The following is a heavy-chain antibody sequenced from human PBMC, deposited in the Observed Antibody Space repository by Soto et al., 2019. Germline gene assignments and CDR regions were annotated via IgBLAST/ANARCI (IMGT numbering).Heavy chain of an antibody. CDR3: AKNTAMVADAFDI. Sequence: SLRLSCAASGFTFSSYSMNWVRQAPGKGLEWVSYISSSSSTIYYADSVKGRFTISRDNAKNSLYLQMNSLRDEDAAVYYCAKNTAMVADAFDIWGQGTMVTVSS. V-gene: IGHV3-48*02. CDR1: GFTFSSYS. J-gene: IGHJ3*02. CDR2: ISSSSSTI. D-gene: IGHD5-18*01.